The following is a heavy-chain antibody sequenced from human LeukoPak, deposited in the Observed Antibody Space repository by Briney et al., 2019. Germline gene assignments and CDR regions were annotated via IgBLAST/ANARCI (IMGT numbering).Heavy chain of an antibody. D-gene: IGHD3-22*01. Sequence: GGSLRLSCAASGFTFDDYAMHWVRQAPGKGLEWVSGISWNSGSIGYADSVKGRFTISRDNAKNSLYLQMNSLRAEDMALYYCEKVLLNYYDRSGYWGFFNIGGKGKRVTVS. CDR2: ISWNSGSI. V-gene: IGHV3-9*03. J-gene: IGHJ3*02. CDR1: GFTFDDYA. CDR3: EKVLLNYYDRSGYWGFFNI.